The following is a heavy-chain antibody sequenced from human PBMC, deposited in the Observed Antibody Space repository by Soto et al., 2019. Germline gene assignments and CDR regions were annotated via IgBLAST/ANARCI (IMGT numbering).Heavy chain of an antibody. D-gene: IGHD5-18*01. CDR1: GCSISSGSYY. CDR3: ARGQRGYSYGRPTDYFDY. CDR2: IYYSGST. V-gene: IGHV4-31*03. J-gene: IGHJ4*02. Sequence: QVQLQESGPGLVKPSQTLSLTCTVSGCSISSGSYYWSWIRQHPGKGLEWIGYIYYSGSTYYNPSLKSRVTISVDTSKNQFSVKLSSVTAADTAVYYCARGQRGYSYGRPTDYFDYWGQGTLVTVSS.